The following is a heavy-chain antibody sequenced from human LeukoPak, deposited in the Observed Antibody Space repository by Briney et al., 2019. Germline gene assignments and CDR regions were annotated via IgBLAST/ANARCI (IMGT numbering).Heavy chain of an antibody. Sequence: SVKLSCKASGYTFTDYYIHWVRQAPGQGLEWMGGIIPIFDTANYAQKFQDRVTITAVESMSTVYMELSSLRSEDTAVYYCARGWLAETTVVTPYNYWGQGTLVTVSS. CDR1: GYTFTDYY. V-gene: IGHV1-69*13. J-gene: IGHJ4*02. CDR3: ARGWLAETTVVTPYNY. CDR2: IIPIFDTA. D-gene: IGHD4-23*01.